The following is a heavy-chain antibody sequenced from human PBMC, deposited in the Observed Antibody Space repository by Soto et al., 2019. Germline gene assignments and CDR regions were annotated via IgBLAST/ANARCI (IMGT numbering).Heavy chain of an antibody. CDR1: GGAFGRYS. V-gene: IGHV1-69*13. CDR3: ARGDEMTAVTIFEY. J-gene: IGHJ4*02. Sequence: SVKVSCKTSGGAFGRYSVSWVRQAPGQGLEWIGGVIPVFNTSNYSLKFQGRVAISADVSTSTVFMELRSLRSEDTALYYCARGDEMTAVTIFEYWGQGTLVTVSS. CDR2: VIPVFNTS. D-gene: IGHD4-17*01.